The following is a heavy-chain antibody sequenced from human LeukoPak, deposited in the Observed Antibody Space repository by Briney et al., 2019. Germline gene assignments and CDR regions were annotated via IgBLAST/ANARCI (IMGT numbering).Heavy chain of an antibody. CDR2: INSDATNT. Sequence: GGSLRLSCAASGFTFSHYWMHWVRQAPGKGLVWVSRINSDATNTGYADSVKGRFTISRDNAENTLYLQMNSLRPEDTAVYYCARTSSGSNPFDYWGQGTLVTVPS. D-gene: IGHD1-26*01. J-gene: IGHJ4*02. V-gene: IGHV3-74*01. CDR3: ARTSSGSNPFDY. CDR1: GFTFSHYW.